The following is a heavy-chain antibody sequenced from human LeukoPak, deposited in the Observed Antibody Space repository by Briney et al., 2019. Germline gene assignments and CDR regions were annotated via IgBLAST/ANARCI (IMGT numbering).Heavy chain of an antibody. D-gene: IGHD3-10*01. Sequence: PGGSLRLSCAASGFTFSSYGMHWVRQAPGKGLEWVAVIWYDGSNKYYADSVKGRFTLSRDNSKNTLYLQMKSLRAEDTAVYYCARDRLVRGVYYYYGMDVWGQGTTVTVSS. CDR2: IWYDGSNK. V-gene: IGHV3-33*01. CDR3: ARDRLVRGVYYYYGMDV. J-gene: IGHJ6*02. CDR1: GFTFSSYG.